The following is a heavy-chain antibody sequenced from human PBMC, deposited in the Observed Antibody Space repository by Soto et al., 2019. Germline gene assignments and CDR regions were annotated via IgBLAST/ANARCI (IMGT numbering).Heavy chain of an antibody. CDR1: GFTFSTFW. CDR3: ARDSDTYGYSKYDY. V-gene: IGHV3-74*03. Sequence: EVQLVESGGGLVQPGGSLRLSCVASGFTFSTFWMHWVRQVPGKGLVWVSRINGDGSSTTYADSVKGRFTISRDNAKKTLYLQMNRLRGDDTATYYCARDSDTYGYSKYDYWGQGTLVSVSS. CDR2: INGDGSST. J-gene: IGHJ4*02. D-gene: IGHD5-18*01.